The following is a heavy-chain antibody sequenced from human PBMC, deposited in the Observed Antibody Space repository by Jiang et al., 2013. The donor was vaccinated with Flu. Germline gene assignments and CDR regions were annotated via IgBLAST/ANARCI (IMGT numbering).Heavy chain of an antibody. CDR3: ASTYYYGSGSYAY. V-gene: IGHV3-11*06. Sequence: RFTISRDNAKNSLYLQMNSLRAEDTAVYYCASTYYYGSGSYAYWGQGTLVTVSS. J-gene: IGHJ4*02. D-gene: IGHD3-10*01.